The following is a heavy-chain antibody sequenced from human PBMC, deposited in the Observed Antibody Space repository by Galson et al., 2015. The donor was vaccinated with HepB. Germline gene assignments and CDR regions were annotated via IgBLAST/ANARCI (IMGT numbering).Heavy chain of an antibody. D-gene: IGHD6-19*01. J-gene: IGHJ4*02. CDR1: GFTFSAYW. Sequence: SLRLSCTTSGFTFSAYWMIWVRQSPMRGLEWVANIKQDGTARYYMDSVKGRFTISRDNAKNSLYLEMSRLRAEDTAVYYCARDGSHSSSDYWGQGSLVTVSS. CDR2: IKQDGTAR. V-gene: IGHV3-7*01. CDR3: ARDGSHSSSDY.